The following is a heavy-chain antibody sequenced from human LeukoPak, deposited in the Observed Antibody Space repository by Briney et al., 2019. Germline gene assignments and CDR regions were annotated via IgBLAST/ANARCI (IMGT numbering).Heavy chain of an antibody. CDR2: ISAYNGNT. V-gene: IGHV1-18*01. CDR1: GYTFTSYG. J-gene: IGHJ4*02. CDR3: ARHYYDSSGYPLSEVVDY. D-gene: IGHD3-22*01. Sequence: ASVKVSCKASGYTFTSYGISWVRQAPGQGLEWMGWISAYNGNTNYAQKLQGRVTMTTDTSTSTAYMELRSLRSDDTAVYYCARHYYDSSGYPLSEVVDYWGQGTLVTVSS.